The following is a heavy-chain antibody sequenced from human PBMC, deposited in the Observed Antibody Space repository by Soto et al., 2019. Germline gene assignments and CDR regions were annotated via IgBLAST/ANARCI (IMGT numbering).Heavy chain of an antibody. CDR2: IYYSGST. CDR3: ARAYQGYYYYYMDV. CDR1: GGSISSYY. V-gene: IGHV4-59*01. Sequence: PSETLSLTCTVSGGSISSYYWSWIRQPPGKGLEWIGYIYYSGSTNYNPSLKSRVTISVDTSKNQFSLKLSSVTAAYTAVYYCARAYQGYYYYYMDVWGKGTTVTVS. D-gene: IGHD2-2*01. J-gene: IGHJ6*03.